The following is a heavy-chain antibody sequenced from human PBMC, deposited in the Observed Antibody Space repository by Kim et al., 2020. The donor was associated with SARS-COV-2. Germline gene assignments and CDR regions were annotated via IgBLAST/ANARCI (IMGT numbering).Heavy chain of an antibody. V-gene: IGHV3-23*01. CDR2: IIASGGST. J-gene: IGHJ4*01. CDR1: GFTFGSYG. Sequence: GGSLRLSCAVSGFTFGSYGMSWVRQAPGKGLEWVSRIIASGGSTSYADAVKGRFTISRDNSKNTVYLQMSRLRVEDTAVYYCVTFSVASDLGHGTLVAVS. CDR3: VTFSVASD. D-gene: IGHD5-12*01.